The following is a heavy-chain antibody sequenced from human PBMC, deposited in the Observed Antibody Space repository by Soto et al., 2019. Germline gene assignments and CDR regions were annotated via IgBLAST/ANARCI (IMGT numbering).Heavy chain of an antibody. J-gene: IGHJ5*02. V-gene: IGHV4-59*01. CDR3: GRVSEYLWGSYATDGNWFDP. CDR1: GGSISSYY. Sequence: SETLSLTCTVSGGSISSYYWSWIRQPPGTGLEWIGYFYYSGSTNYNPSLKSRVTISVDTSKNQFSLKLSSVTAADTAVYYFGRVSEYLWGSYATDGNWFDPWGQGTLVTVSS. D-gene: IGHD3-16*01. CDR2: FYYSGST.